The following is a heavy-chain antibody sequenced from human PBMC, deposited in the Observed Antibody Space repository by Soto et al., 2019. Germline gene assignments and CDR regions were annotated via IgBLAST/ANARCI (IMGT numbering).Heavy chain of an antibody. CDR1: GFTFSASA. CDR3: RINHEF. D-gene: IGHD2-15*01. Sequence: GGSLRLSCVASGFTFSASAMHWVRQASGKGLEWVGRIRSKVNSYTTAYAASVKGRFTISRGDSKNTAYLQMNSLKTEDTAVYYCRINHEFGGQGTLVTVSS. V-gene: IGHV3-73*01. CDR2: IRSKVNSYTT. J-gene: IGHJ4*02.